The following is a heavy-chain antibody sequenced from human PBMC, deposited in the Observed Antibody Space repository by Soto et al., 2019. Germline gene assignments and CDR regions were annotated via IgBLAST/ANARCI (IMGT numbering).Heavy chain of an antibody. CDR1: GYTFTSYG. D-gene: IGHD5-12*01. CDR2: ISPYNGNT. Sequence: QVQLVQSGAEVKKPGASVKVSCKASGYTFTSYGISWVRQAPGQGLEWMGWISPYNGNTNYAQKLQGRVTMTTDTSTSTAYMELRSLRSDDTAVYFCARQSSHIAVEYSYYYGMDVWGQGTTVTVSS. CDR3: ARQSSHIAVEYSYYYGMDV. V-gene: IGHV1-18*01. J-gene: IGHJ6*02.